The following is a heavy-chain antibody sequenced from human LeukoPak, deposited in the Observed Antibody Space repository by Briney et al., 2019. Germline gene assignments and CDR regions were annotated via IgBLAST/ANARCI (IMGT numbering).Heavy chain of an antibody. CDR1: GYSFTSYY. Sequence: ASVKVSCKASGYSFTSYYIHWVRQAPGQGLESMGIINPGGGSTSYAQKFQDRVTMTRDMSTSTVYMELNSLRSEDTAVYYCAKDLRWDHPGLDPWGQGTLVIVSS. J-gene: IGHJ5*02. V-gene: IGHV1-46*01. CDR2: INPGGGST. D-gene: IGHD4-23*01. CDR3: AKDLRWDHPGLDP.